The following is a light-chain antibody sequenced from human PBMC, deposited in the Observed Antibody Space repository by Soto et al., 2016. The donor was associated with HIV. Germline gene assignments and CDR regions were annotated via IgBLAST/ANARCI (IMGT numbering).Light chain of an antibody. J-gene: IGKJ4*01. CDR3: MQTLQSPLT. CDR1: QSLL. Sequence: DIVMTQSPLSLPVTPGESASISCRSSQSLLQKPGQSPRLLMYLVSNRASGVPDRFSGSGSGRDFTLKISRVEAEDVGVYYCMQTLQSPLTFGGGTTVEIK. V-gene: IGKV2-28*01. CDR2: LVS.